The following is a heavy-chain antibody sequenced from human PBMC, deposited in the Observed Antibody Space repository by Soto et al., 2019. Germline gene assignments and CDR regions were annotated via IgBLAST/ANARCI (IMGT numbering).Heavy chain of an antibody. CDR1: GYTFTSYY. CDR3: ARDFSATNNWFDP. J-gene: IGHJ5*02. CDR2: INPSGGST. D-gene: IGHD3-3*02. Sequence: ASVKVSCKASGYTFTSYYMHWVRQAPGQGLEWMGIINPSGGSTSYAQKFQGRVTMTRDTSTSTAYTELSRLRSDDTAVYYCARDFSATNNWFDPWGQGTLVTVSS. V-gene: IGHV1-46*01.